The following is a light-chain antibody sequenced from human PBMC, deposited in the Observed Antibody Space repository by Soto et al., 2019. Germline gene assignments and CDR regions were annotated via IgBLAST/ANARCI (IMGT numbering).Light chain of an antibody. CDR2: GAS. CDR3: QQYNNWPQT. CDR1: QSVSSN. V-gene: IGKV3D-15*01. Sequence: EIVMTQSPATLSVSPGERATLSCRASQSVSSNLAWYQQKPGRAPRLLIYGASTRATGIPARFSGSGSGTEFTLTISSLQSEDFAVYYSQQYNNWPQTFGQGTKVDIK. J-gene: IGKJ1*01.